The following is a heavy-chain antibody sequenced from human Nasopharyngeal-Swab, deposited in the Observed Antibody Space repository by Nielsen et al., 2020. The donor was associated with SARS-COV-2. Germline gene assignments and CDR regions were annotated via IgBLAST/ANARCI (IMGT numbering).Heavy chain of an antibody. CDR2: IVGDSSEI. V-gene: IGHV3-23*01. Sequence: GESLKISCAASGFTFSYSAMNWVRRAPGKGLEWVSGIVGDSSEIYYADSVKGRFTISRDNSRKTLYLQMNSLRAEDTAVYHCAKANTRDFDYWGQGTLVTVSS. CDR3: AKANTRDFDY. J-gene: IGHJ4*02. CDR1: GFTFSYSA.